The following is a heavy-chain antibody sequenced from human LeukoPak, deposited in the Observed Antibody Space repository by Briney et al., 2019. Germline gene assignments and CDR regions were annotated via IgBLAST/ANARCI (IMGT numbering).Heavy chain of an antibody. CDR2: LNPNSGGT. CDR1: GFTFTGYY. Sequence: ASMKLSCKASGFTFTGYYIHWVRQAPGQGLEWIGWLNPNSGGTNYAQMFQGRVTMTRGTSINTAYMELSGLRSDDTAVYYCARDSYGGNWSLGYWGQGTLVTVSS. J-gene: IGHJ4*02. V-gene: IGHV1-2*02. CDR3: ARDSYGGNWSLGY. D-gene: IGHD4-23*01.